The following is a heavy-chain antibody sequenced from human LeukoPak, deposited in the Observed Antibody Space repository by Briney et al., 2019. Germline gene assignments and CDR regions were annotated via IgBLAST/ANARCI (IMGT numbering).Heavy chain of an antibody. D-gene: IGHD1-14*01. CDR3: AKDRHVYS. CDR2: IQPAGNDK. CDR1: GFTFNNYG. V-gene: IGHV3-30*02. J-gene: IGHJ3*01. Sequence: GGSLRLSCAASGFTFNNYGMHWVRQAPGKGLEWVALIQPAGNDKYYADSVKGRFTVSRDNSKNTLYLQLNSLRAEDTAVYYCAKDRHVYSWGQGTMVTVSS.